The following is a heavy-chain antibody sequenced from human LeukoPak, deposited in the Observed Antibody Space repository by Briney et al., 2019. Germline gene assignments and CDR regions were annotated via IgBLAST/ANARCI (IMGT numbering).Heavy chain of an antibody. J-gene: IGHJ4*02. V-gene: IGHV3-21*01. CDR3: AREESEGFDY. Sequence: GGSLRLSCAASGFTFSSYSMNWVRQAPGKGLEWVSSIGGSSSSIYYADSLMGRFTISRDNAKNSLYLQMNSLRAEDTAVYYCAREESEGFDYWGQGTLVTVSS. CDR2: IGGSSSSI. CDR1: GFTFSSYS. D-gene: IGHD1-14*01.